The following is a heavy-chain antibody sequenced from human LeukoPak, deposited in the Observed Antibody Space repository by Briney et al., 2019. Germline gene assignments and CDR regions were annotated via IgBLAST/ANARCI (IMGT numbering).Heavy chain of an antibody. CDR1: GFTFSSYW. CDR2: IKQDGGEK. D-gene: IGHD3-9*01. J-gene: IGHJ6*02. Sequence: PGGSLRLSCAASGFTFSSYWMSWVRQAPGKGLEWVANIKQDGGEKYYVDSVKGRFTISRDNAKNSLYLQMNSLRAEDTAVYYCARDRWDYDILTGYFGYYYYGMDVWGQGTTVTVSS. V-gene: IGHV3-7*03. CDR3: ARDRWDYDILTGYFGYYYYGMDV.